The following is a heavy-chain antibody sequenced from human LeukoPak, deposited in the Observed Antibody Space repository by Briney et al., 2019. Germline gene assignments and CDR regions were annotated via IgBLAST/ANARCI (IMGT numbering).Heavy chain of an antibody. J-gene: IGHJ5*02. CDR2: ISYDGSNK. V-gene: IGHV3-30-3*01. CDR1: GFTFSSYA. CDR3: ARRWFDP. Sequence: GGSLRLSCAASGFTFSSYAMHWVRQAPGKGLEWVAVISYDGSNKYYADSVKGRFTISRDNSKNTLYLQMSSLRSEDTAVYYCARRWFDPWGQGTLVTVSS.